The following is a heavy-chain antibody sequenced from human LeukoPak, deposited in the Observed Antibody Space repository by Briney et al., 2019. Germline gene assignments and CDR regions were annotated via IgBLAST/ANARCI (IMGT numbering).Heavy chain of an antibody. J-gene: IGHJ4*02. Sequence: PGRSLRLSCAASGFTFSSYAMHWVRQAPGKGLERVAVISYDGGNKYYADSVKGRFTISRDNSKNTVYLQMNSLRAEDTALYYCASGGLSSSWYLHYWGQGTLVTVSS. CDR1: GFTFSSYA. D-gene: IGHD6-13*01. CDR3: ASGGLSSSWYLHY. V-gene: IGHV3-30-3*01. CDR2: ISYDGGNK.